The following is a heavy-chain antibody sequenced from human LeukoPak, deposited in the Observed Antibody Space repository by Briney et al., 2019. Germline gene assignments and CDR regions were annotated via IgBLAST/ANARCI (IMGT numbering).Heavy chain of an antibody. J-gene: IGHJ1*01. CDR2: IYYSGST. V-gene: IGHV4-59*08. D-gene: IGHD3-22*01. CDR1: GGSISVYY. CDR3: ARHSKYYYDSSGSYVGYFQH. Sequence: SETLSLTCTVSGGSISVYYWSWIRQPPGKGLEWIGYIYYSGSTNYNPSLKSRFTISVDRSKNQFSLKLSSVTAADTAVYYCARHSKYYYDSSGSYVGYFQHWGQGTLVTVSS.